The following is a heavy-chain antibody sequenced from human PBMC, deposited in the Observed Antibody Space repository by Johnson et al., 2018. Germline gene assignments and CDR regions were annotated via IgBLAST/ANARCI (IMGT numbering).Heavy chain of an antibody. Sequence: VQLVQSGGGLVQPGGSLILSCAASGFTLSSYWMSWVRHAPGKGLEWVANIKQDGSEKYFVDSVKGRFTISRDNAKDSLYLQMNRPRGEDSAVYYCARDAGTKGYYYLDVWGKVTTVTVSS. CDR1: GFTLSSYW. J-gene: IGHJ6*03. CDR3: ARDAGTKGYYYLDV. CDR2: IKQDGSEK. V-gene: IGHV3-7*01.